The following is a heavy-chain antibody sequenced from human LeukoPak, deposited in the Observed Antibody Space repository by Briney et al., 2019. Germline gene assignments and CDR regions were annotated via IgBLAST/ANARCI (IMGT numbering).Heavy chain of an antibody. V-gene: IGHV4-39*07. CDR2: INHSGST. Sequence: SETLSLTCTVSGGSISSSSYYWGWIRQPPGKGLEWIGEINHSGSTNYNPSLKSRVTISVDTSKNQFSLKLSSVTAADTAVYYCARGDGQLVLDYWGQGTLVTVSS. CDR3: ARGDGQLVLDY. CDR1: GGSISSSSYY. D-gene: IGHD6-13*01. J-gene: IGHJ4*02.